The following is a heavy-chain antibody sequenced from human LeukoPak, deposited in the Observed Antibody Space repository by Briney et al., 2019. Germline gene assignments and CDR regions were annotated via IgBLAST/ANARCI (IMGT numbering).Heavy chain of an antibody. V-gene: IGHV4-34*01. CDR1: GGSFSGYY. Sequence: SETLSLTCAVYGGSFSGYYWSWIRQPPGKGLEWIGEINHGGSTNYNPSLKSRVTISVDTSKNQFSLKLSSVTAADTAVYYCAGGRAAAAYWGQGTLVTVSS. CDR3: AGGRAAAAY. J-gene: IGHJ4*02. CDR2: INHGGST. D-gene: IGHD6-13*01.